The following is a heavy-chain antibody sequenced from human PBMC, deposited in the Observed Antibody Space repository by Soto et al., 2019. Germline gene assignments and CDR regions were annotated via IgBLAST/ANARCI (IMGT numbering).Heavy chain of an antibody. CDR3: ARGLVKGPYDY. D-gene: IGHD3-10*01. V-gene: IGHV1-69*13. Sequence: ASVKASCKASGGTFSSYAMSWVRQAPGQRLEWMGGIIPIFGTANYAQKFQGRVTITADESTSTAYMELSSLRSEDTAVYYCARGLVKGPYDYWGQATLVTVSS. J-gene: IGHJ4*02. CDR1: GGTFSSYA. CDR2: IIPIFGTA.